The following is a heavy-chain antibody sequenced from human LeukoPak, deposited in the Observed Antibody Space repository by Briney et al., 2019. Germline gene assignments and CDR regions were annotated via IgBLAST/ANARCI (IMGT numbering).Heavy chain of an antibody. CDR3: AREVGENAEMATITDYYYMDV. V-gene: IGHV1-2*02. CDR2: ISPNSGGT. D-gene: IGHD5-24*01. Sequence: ASVKVSCKASGYTFTGYYMHWVRQAPGQGLEWMGWISPNSGGTNYAQKFQGRVTMTRDTSISTAYMELSRLRSDDTAVYYCAREVGENAEMATITDYYYMDVWGKGTTVTVSS. J-gene: IGHJ6*03. CDR1: GYTFTGYY.